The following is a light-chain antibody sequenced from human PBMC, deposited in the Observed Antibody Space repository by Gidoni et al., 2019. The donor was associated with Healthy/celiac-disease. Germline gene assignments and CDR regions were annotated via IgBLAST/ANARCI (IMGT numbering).Light chain of an antibody. Sequence: DIALTHSPATLPVSPGARATLPCRASQSVSSNLAWYQQKPGQAPRLLIYGASTRATGIPARFSGSGSGTEFTLTISSLQSEDFAVYYCQQYNNWPLWTFGQGTKVEIK. CDR3: QQYNNWPLWT. J-gene: IGKJ1*01. V-gene: IGKV3-15*01. CDR1: QSVSSN. CDR2: GAS.